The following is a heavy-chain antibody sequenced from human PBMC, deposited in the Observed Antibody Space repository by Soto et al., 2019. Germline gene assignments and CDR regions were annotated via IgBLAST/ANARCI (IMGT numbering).Heavy chain of an antibody. V-gene: IGHV3-11*06. CDR2: ISGSSYT. J-gene: IGHJ4*02. CDR3: ARDRNSALNY. CDR1: GCTFSDYY. D-gene: IGHD4-4*01. Sequence: QVQLVESGGGLVKPGGSLRLSCVASGCTFSDYYMTWIRQAPGKGLEWLSYISGSSYTNYADSVKGRFTISRDNAKNSLYLQMNSLRAEDTAVYYCARDRNSALNYWGQGTLVTVSS.